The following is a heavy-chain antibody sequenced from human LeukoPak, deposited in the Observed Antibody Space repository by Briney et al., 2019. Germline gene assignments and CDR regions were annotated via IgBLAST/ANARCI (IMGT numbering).Heavy chain of an antibody. D-gene: IGHD3-10*01. Sequence: GGSLTLSCAASGFTFDDYGMSWVRQAPGKGLEWVSGINCNGGSTGYADSVKGRFTISRDNAKNSLYLQMNSLRAEDTALYYCARDVLLWFGETRNYGMDVWGQGTTVTVFS. J-gene: IGHJ6*02. CDR3: ARDVLLWFGETRNYGMDV. V-gene: IGHV3-20*04. CDR2: INCNGGST. CDR1: GFTFDDYG.